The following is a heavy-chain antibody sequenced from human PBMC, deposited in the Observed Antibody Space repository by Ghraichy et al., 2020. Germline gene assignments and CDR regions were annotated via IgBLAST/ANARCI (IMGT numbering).Heavy chain of an antibody. V-gene: IGHV4-59*02. CDR1: GGPVSNFR. Sequence: SETLSLTCNVSGGPVSNFRWTWIRRSPGKGLEWIGYVYGSGSTKYNPSFEGRVTMSLDTSKNQFSLNLMSVTAADTAVYFCARGQLLVYDNWGQGTLVTVSS. D-gene: IGHD2-8*02. J-gene: IGHJ4*02. CDR2: VYGSGST. CDR3: ARGQLLVYDN.